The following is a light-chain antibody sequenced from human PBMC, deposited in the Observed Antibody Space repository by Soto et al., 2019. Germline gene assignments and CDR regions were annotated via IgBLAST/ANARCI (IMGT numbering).Light chain of an antibody. V-gene: IGKV3-15*01. Sequence: EIVMTQSPATRSVSPGERATLSCRASQSVTSSLAWYQQKLGQAPRLLIYGASTRATGIPARFSGSGSGTEFTLTISSLQSEDFAVYYCQQYNNWPPLTFGGGTKVEIK. CDR1: QSVTSS. CDR3: QQYNNWPPLT. CDR2: GAS. J-gene: IGKJ4*01.